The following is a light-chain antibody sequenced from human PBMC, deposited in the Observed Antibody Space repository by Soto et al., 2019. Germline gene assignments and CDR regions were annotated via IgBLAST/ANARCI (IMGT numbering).Light chain of an antibody. Sequence: DVVMSQSPLSLPVTLGQPASISCRSSQSLVYTDGNTYLNWFQQRPGQSPRRLIYKVSNRDSGVPDRFSGGGSGTDFTLKISRVEAEDVGVYYCMQGPHWPPYTFGQGTKLEIK. J-gene: IGKJ2*01. CDR2: KVS. CDR1: QSLVYTDGNTY. V-gene: IGKV2-30*01. CDR3: MQGPHWPPYT.